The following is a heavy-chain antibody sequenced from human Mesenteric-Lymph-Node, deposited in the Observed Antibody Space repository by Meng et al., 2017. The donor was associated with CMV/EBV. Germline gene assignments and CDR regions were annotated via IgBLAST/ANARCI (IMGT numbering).Heavy chain of an antibody. D-gene: IGHD2/OR15-2a*01. CDR2: ITSGGNT. Sequence: SGFTFSSYAMGWVRQAPGKGLEWVSAITSGGNTYYGDSVKGRFTISRDTPKNTMYLQMNSLRAEDTAVYYCAKAHSRGELLSEDAFDIWGQGTMVTVSS. CDR3: AKAHSRGELLSEDAFDI. V-gene: IGHV3-23*01. CDR1: GFTFSSYA. J-gene: IGHJ3*02.